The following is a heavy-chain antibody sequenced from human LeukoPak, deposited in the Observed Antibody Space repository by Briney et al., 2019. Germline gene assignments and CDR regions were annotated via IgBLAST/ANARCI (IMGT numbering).Heavy chain of an antibody. J-gene: IGHJ4*02. CDR2: INHSGST. CDR3: ARAPYSSGWQGLYYFDY. D-gene: IGHD6-19*01. Sequence: SETLSLTCAVYGGSFSGYYWSWIRQPPGKGLEWIGEINHSGSTNYNPSLKSRVTISVDTSRNQFSLKLSSVTAADTAVYYCARAPYSSGWQGLYYFDYWGQGTLVSVSS. CDR1: GGSFSGYY. V-gene: IGHV4-34*01.